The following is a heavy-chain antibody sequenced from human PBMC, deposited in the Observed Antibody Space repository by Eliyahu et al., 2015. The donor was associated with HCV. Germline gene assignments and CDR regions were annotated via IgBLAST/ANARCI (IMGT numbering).Heavy chain of an antibody. Sequence: EVQLLESGGGLVQPGGSLRLSCPASGFPFXXFALSWVRQAPGKGLGWVSAISGSGDSTYYADSVKGRFTISRDNSKKTLYLEMNSLRAEDTAVYYCAKDLFSGSNYHYYFGLDVWGQGTTVTVSS. J-gene: IGHJ6*02. V-gene: IGHV3-23*01. CDR2: ISGSGDST. CDR1: GFPFXXFA. D-gene: IGHD1-26*01. CDR3: AKDLFSGSNYHYYFGLDV.